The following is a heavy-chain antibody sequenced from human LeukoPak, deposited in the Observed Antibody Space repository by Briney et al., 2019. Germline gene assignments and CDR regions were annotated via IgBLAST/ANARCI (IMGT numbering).Heavy chain of an antibody. D-gene: IGHD3-3*01. V-gene: IGHV1-2*02. CDR1: GYTFTGYY. CDR2: INPNSGGT. J-gene: IGHJ6*02. CDR3: ARGGTIFGVVLGGPGANYYYYGMDV. Sequence: ASVKVSCKASGYTFTGYYMHWVRQAPGQGLEWMGWINPNSGGTNYAQKFQGRVTMTRDTSISTAYMELSRLRFDDTAVYYCARGGTIFGVVLGGPGANYYYYGMDVWGQGTTVTVSS.